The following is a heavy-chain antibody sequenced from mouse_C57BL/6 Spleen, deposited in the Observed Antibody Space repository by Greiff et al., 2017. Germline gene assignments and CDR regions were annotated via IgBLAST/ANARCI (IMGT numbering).Heavy chain of an antibody. CDR2: IDPSDSYT. V-gene: IGHV1-69*01. CDR3: ARLGRYFDV. J-gene: IGHJ1*03. Sequence: VQLKQPGAELVMPGASVKLSCKASGYTFTSYWMHWVKQRPGQGLEWIGEIDPSDSYTNYNQKFKGKSTLTVDKSSSTAYMQLSSLTSEDSAVYYCARLGRYFDVWGTGTTVTVSS. D-gene: IGHD4-1*01. CDR1: GYTFTSYW.